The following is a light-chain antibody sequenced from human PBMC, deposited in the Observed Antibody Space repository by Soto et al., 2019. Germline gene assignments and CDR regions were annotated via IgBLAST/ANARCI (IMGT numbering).Light chain of an antibody. J-gene: IGLJ1*01. V-gene: IGLV2-14*01. CDR3: ISYTSSDTYV. Sequence: QSVLTQPASVSGSPGQSITISCTGTSSYVGAYKYVSWYQQHPGKAPKLMIYDVSSRPSGVSNRFSGSKSGNTASLIISGLQAEDEADYYCISYTSSDTYVFGTGTRSPS. CDR1: SSYVGAYKY. CDR2: DVS.